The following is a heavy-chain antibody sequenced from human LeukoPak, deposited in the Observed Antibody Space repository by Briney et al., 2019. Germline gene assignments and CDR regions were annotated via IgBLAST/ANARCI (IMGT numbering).Heavy chain of an antibody. CDR2: ISGSGGST. CDR1: GFTFSSYA. Sequence: GXSLRLSCAASGFTFSSYAMSWVRQAPGKGLEWVSAISGSGGSTYYADSVKGRFTISRDNSKNTLYLQMNSLRAEDTAVYYCAKDLIALLTGNWFDPWGQGTLVTVSS. V-gene: IGHV3-23*01. D-gene: IGHD3-16*01. J-gene: IGHJ5*02. CDR3: AKDLIALLTGNWFDP.